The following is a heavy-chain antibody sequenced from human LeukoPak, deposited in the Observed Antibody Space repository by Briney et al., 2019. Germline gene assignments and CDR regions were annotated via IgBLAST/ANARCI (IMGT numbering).Heavy chain of an antibody. CDR2: INHSGST. D-gene: IGHD3-10*01. V-gene: IGHV4-34*01. CDR1: GGSFSGYY. J-gene: IGHJ6*04. CDR3: ARRLTGRVRGGYFMDV. Sequence: PSETLSLTCAVYGGSFSGYYWSWIRQPPGKGLEWIGEINHSGSTNYNPSLKSRVTISVDTSKNQFSLKLSSVTAADTAVYYCARRLTGRVRGGYFMDVWGKGTTVTVSS.